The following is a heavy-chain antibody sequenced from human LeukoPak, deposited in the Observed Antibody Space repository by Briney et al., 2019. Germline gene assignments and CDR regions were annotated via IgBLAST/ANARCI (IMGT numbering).Heavy chain of an antibody. CDR3: ARDRGGYGPTTTDY. J-gene: IGHJ4*02. V-gene: IGHV3-74*01. CDR1: GFTFRTSW. Sequence: PGGSLRLSCAASGFTFRTSWMHWVRQVPGKGPVWVSRIDIDGSSTIYADSVMGRFTISRDNAKNTLYLQTNSLRAEDTAVYYCARDRGGYGPTTTDYWGQGTLVTVSS. D-gene: IGHD5-18*01. CDR2: IDIDGSST.